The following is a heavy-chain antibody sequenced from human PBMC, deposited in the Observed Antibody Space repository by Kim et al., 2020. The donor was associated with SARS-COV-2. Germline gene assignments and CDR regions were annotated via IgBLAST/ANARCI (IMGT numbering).Heavy chain of an antibody. V-gene: IGHV3-48*02. CDR1: GFTFSSYS. CDR2: ISSSSSTI. Sequence: GGSLRLSCAASGFTFSSYSMNWVRQAPGKGLEWVSYISSSSSTIYYADSVKGRFTISRDNAKNSLYLQMNSLRDEDTAVYYCARDQTNYYDSSGYYYYGMDVWGQGTTVTVSS. CDR3: ARDQTNYYDSSGYYYYGMDV. J-gene: IGHJ6*02. D-gene: IGHD3-22*01.